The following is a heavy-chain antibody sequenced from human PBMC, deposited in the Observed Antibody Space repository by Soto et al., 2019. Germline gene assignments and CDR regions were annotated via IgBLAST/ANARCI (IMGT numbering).Heavy chain of an antibody. CDR1: GFTFSNAW. CDR3: TVRYPYYFDY. V-gene: IGHV3-15*07. D-gene: IGHD3-16*02. Sequence: EVQLVESGGGLVKPGGSLRLSCAASGFTFSNAWMNWVRQAPGKGLEWVGRIKSKTDGGTTDYAAPVKGRFTISRDDSKNTPHLQMTSLKTEDTAVYYCTVRYPYYFDYWGQGTLVTVSS. J-gene: IGHJ4*02. CDR2: IKSKTDGGTT.